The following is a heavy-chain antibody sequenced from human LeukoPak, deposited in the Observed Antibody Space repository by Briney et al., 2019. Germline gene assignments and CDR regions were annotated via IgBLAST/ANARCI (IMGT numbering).Heavy chain of an antibody. CDR2: VSNSGDYI. V-gene: IGHV3-21*06. J-gene: IGHJ4*02. CDR3: ARGVTSGPRRYDVRNFDY. Sequence: GWSLRLSRAASGFSFSRYKMNWVRQAPGKGLEWVSSVSNSGDYIHYAYSANGRFAISRENSKNSLYLQMNSLRAEDTAVYYCARGVTSGPRRYDVRNFDYWGQGTPVTVSS. D-gene: IGHD5-12*01. CDR1: GFSFSRYK.